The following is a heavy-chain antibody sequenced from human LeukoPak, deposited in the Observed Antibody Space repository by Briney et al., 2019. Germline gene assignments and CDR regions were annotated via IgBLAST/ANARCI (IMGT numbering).Heavy chain of an antibody. CDR1: GFTFSTYG. Sequence: GGSLRLSCAASGFTFSTYGMSWVRQAPGKGLEWVSTITGSGGSTYYADSVKGRFTISRDNSRNTLFLQMNSLRAEDTAVYYCATNILRFGELLGNWFDPWGQGTLVTVSS. CDR2: ITGSGGST. CDR3: ATNILRFGELLGNWFDP. D-gene: IGHD3-10*01. J-gene: IGHJ5*02. V-gene: IGHV3-23*01.